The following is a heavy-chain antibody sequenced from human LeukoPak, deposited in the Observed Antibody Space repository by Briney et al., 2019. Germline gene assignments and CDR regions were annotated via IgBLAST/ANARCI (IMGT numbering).Heavy chain of an antibody. D-gene: IGHD2-15*01. V-gene: IGHV4-59*12. J-gene: IGHJ4*02. CDR3: ASRRFVGGVVAATPFDY. CDR2: IYYSGST. Sequence: PSETLSLTCAVYGGSFSDYYWSWIRQPPGKELEWIGYIYYSGSTNYNPSLKSRVTISVDTSKNQFSLKLSSVTAADTAVYYCASRRFVGGVVAATPFDYWGQGTLVTVSS. CDR1: GGSFSDYY.